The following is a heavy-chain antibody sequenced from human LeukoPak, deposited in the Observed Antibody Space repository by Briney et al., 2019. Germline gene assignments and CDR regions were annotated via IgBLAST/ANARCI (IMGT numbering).Heavy chain of an antibody. CDR2: ISAYNGNT. V-gene: IGHV1-18*01. Sequence: ASVKVSCKASGGTFSSYGISWVRQAPGQGLEWMGWISAYNGNTNYAQKLQGRVTMTTDTSTSTAYMELRSLRSDDTAVYYCARNDYSNYPHYWGQGTLVTVSS. D-gene: IGHD4-11*01. CDR1: GGTFSSYG. J-gene: IGHJ4*02. CDR3: ARNDYSNYPHY.